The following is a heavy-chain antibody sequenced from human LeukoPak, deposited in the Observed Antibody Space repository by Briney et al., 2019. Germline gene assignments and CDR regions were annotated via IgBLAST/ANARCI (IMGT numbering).Heavy chain of an antibody. D-gene: IGHD5-24*01. J-gene: IGHJ4*02. CDR3: ARRGHGYNYFDY. V-gene: IGHV4-39*01. CDR2: VYYSGST. Sequence: PSETLSLTCTVSGGSLSSSRTYSWGWIRQPPGKGLEWIGNVYYSGSTNYNPSLKSRVTMPVDTSKNQFSLKLSSVTAADTAVYYCARRGHGYNYFDYWGQGTLVTVSS. CDR1: GGSLSSSRTYS.